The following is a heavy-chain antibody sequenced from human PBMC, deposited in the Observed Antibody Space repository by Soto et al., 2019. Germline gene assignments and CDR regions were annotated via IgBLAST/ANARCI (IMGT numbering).Heavy chain of an antibody. V-gene: IGHV4-4*07. J-gene: IGHJ4*02. Sequence: QVQLQESGPGLVKPSETLSLTCTVSGGSLSDYYWSWIRQSAGKGLERIGRINSSGSPNYNPSLKVQFPMPVDTPRNIFSLNLTSLPAGHTPVYYCASLHSTSSDYFDHWGQGTLVTASS. CDR2: INSSGSP. CDR1: GGSLSDYY. D-gene: IGHD6-6*01. CDR3: ASLHSTSSDYFDH.